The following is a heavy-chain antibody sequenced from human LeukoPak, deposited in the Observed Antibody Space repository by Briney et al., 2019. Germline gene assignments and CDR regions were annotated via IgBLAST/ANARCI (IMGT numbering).Heavy chain of an antibody. V-gene: IGHV2-5*02. J-gene: IGHJ4*02. CDR2: IYWDDDE. Sequence: ESGPTLVNPTQTLTVTCSFSGVSLNTEGVGVAWIRQPPGKALEWLALIYWDDDERYSPSLRRRLTITKHTSKNQAVLTMTNMDPVDTATYYCAHSIAARDNRNFDYWGQGTLVTVSS. D-gene: IGHD6-6*01. CDR3: AHSIAARDNRNFDY. CDR1: GVSLNTEGVG.